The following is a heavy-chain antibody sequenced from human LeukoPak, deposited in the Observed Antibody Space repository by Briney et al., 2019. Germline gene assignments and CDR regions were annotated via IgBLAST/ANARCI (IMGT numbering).Heavy chain of an antibody. J-gene: IGHJ4*02. Sequence: GGSLRLSCAASGFTFSTYAMNWVRQAPGKGLEWVSHISSGSGTIYYADSVKGRFTISRDNAKNSLYLQMNSLRAEDTAVYYCAKDLDIVVVPAADFDYWGQGTLVTVSS. CDR2: ISSGSGTI. V-gene: IGHV3-48*04. D-gene: IGHD2-2*03. CDR1: GFTFSTYA. CDR3: AKDLDIVVVPAADFDY.